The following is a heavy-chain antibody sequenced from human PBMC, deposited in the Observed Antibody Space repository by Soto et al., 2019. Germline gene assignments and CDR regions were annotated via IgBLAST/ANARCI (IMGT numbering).Heavy chain of an antibody. J-gene: IGHJ4*02. CDR2: ISGSGGCT. Sequence: EVQLLESGGGLVQPGGSLRLSCAASGFTFSSYAMSWVRQAPGEGLAWVSAISGSGGCTYYADSVKGRFTISRDNSKNTQNLQMNSLRAEDTAVNYCAKAGPRRKMTTGTTTDYWGQGTLVTVSS. V-gene: IGHV3-23*01. D-gene: IGHD4-17*01. CDR3: AKAGPRRKMTTGTTTDY. CDR1: GFTFSSYA.